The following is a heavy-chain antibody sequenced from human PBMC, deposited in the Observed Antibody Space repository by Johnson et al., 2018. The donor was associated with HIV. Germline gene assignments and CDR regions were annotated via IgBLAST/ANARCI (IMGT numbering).Heavy chain of an antibody. J-gene: IGHJ3*02. CDR2: ISSNGGST. CDR1: GFTFSSSS. D-gene: IGHD2-15*01. Sequence: VQLVESGGGLVQPGGSLRLSCAASGFTFSSSSMHWVRQAPGKGLEYVSAISSNGGSTYYATSVKGRFTISRDNSKNTLYLQMGSLRAEDTAVYYCARDGVVVVPGGWGAFDIWGQGTMVTVSS. CDR3: ARDGVVVVPGGWGAFDI. V-gene: IGHV3-64*01.